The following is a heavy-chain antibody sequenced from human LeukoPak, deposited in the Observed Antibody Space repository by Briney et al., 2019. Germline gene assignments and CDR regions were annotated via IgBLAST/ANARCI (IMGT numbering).Heavy chain of an antibody. CDR3: ARDQDTGSYGSLFDY. D-gene: IGHD3-10*01. CDR2: INHSGST. J-gene: IGHJ4*02. Sequence: SQTLSLTCSVSGGSISSSAYHWSWFRQPPGKGLEWIGEINHSGSTNYNPSLKSRVTISVDTSKNQFSLKLSSVTAADTAVYYCARDQDTGSYGSLFDYWGQGTLVTVSS. CDR1: GGSISSSAYH. V-gene: IGHV4-39*07.